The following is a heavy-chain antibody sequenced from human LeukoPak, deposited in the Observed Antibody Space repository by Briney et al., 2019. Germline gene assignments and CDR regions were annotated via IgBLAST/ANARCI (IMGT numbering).Heavy chain of an antibody. D-gene: IGHD6-19*01. CDR3: VGSPGWPGY. J-gene: IGHJ4*02. CDR2: IKSDGSGT. V-gene: IGHV3-74*01. Sequence: GGSLRLSCAASGFTFSSYWMHWVRQAPGKGLVWVSRIKSDGSGTNYADSVQGRFTISRDNAKDTLYLQMNSLRDEDTAVYYCVGSPGWPGYWGQGTLVTVSS. CDR1: GFTFSSYW.